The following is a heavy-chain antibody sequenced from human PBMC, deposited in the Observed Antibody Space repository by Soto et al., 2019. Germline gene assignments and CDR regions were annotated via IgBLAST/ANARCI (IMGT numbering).Heavy chain of an antibody. Sequence: PGGSLRLSFAASGFIFGSYVMNWVRQAPGKGLEWVSGISGSGGSTYYADSVKGRFTISRDNSKNTLYLQMNSLRADDTAVYYCAKAGIAVPGTRLIRVYFYWGQGTLVTVSS. CDR2: ISGSGGST. J-gene: IGHJ4*02. V-gene: IGHV3-23*01. CDR1: GFIFGSYV. CDR3: AKAGIAVPGTRLIRVYFY. D-gene: IGHD6-13*01.